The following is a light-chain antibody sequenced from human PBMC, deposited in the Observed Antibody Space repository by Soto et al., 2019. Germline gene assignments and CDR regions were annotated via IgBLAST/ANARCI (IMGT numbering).Light chain of an antibody. V-gene: IGKV1-39*01. CDR1: QSISIY. CDR2: AAS. CDR3: QQSYSTLMYT. Sequence: DIQMTQSPSSLSASVGDRVTITCRASQSISIYLNWYQQKPGKAPKLLIYAASSLQSGVPSRFSGSGSGTDFTLTVSSLQPADFATYYCQQSYSTLMYTFGQGTKLEIK. J-gene: IGKJ2*01.